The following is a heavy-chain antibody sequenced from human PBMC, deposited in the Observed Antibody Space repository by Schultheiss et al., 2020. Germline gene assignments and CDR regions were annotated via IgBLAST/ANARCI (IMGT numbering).Heavy chain of an antibody. CDR2: ISSSGSTI. CDR1: GFTFSDHY. J-gene: IGHJ5*02. CDR3: ARGGRGDYLHWFDP. V-gene: IGHV3-11*04. D-gene: IGHD4-17*01. Sequence: GGSLRLSCADSGFTFSDHYMSWIRQAPGKGLEWVSYISSSGSTIYYPDSVKGRFTISRENAKNSLYLQMNSLRAEDTAVYYCARGGRGDYLHWFDPWGQGTLVTVSS.